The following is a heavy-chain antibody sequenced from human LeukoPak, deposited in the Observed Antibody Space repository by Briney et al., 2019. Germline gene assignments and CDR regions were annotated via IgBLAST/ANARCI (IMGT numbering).Heavy chain of an antibody. CDR1: GGLISSGSYY. V-gene: IGHV4-61*02. Sequence: SQTLSLTCTVSGGLISSGSYYWSWIRQPAGKGLEWIGRIYSSGSTNYNPALRSRLTISVDTSKNQFSLKLSSVTAADTAVYYCASTTCISTSCYPGVVDYWGQGTLVTVSS. J-gene: IGHJ4*02. CDR3: ASTTCISTSCYPGVVDY. D-gene: IGHD2-2*01. CDR2: IYSSGST.